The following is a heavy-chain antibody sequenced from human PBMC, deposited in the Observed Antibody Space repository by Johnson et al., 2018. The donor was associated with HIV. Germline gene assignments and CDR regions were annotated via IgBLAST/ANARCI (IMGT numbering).Heavy chain of an antibody. CDR1: GFTFGSYW. Sequence: VQLVESGGGLVQPGGSLRLSCAASGFTFGSYWMSWVCQAPGKGLEWVANIKRDGSEKYYVDSVKGRFTISRDNAKNSLYLQMNSLRTEDTAVYYCARDLRPAFDIWGQGTMVTVSS. J-gene: IGHJ3*02. D-gene: IGHD6-6*01. CDR3: ARDLRPAFDI. V-gene: IGHV3-7*01. CDR2: IKRDGSEK.